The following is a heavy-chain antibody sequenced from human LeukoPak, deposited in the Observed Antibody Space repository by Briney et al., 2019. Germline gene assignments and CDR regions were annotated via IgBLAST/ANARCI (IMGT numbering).Heavy chain of an antibody. J-gene: IGHJ4*02. CDR1: GFTFNTYW. D-gene: IGHD6-13*01. Sequence: GSLRLSCSGSGFTFNTYWMSWVRQAPGKGLEWVANIKQDGSEKDYVDSVKGRFTISRDNAKKSLYLEMNSLRVEDTAVYYCASWEGSSWFDYWGQGTLVTVSS. CDR2: IKQDGSEK. V-gene: IGHV3-7*03. CDR3: ASWEGSSWFDY.